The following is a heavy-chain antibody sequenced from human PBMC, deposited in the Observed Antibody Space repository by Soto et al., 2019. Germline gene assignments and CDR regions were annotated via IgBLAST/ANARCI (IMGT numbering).Heavy chain of an antibody. J-gene: IGHJ4*02. V-gene: IGHV3-30*03. D-gene: IGHD3-22*01. CDR3: ARTGYDRSGYFVEYYFDY. CDR2: ISNDGSNP. CDR1: GFTFSSYG. Sequence: GGSLRLSCAASGFTFSSYGMHWVRQARGTGLEWVAVISNDGSNPYYADSVKGRFTISRDNSKNTLYLQMNSLREEDTAVYYRARTGYDRSGYFVEYYFDYWGQGTLVTVSS.